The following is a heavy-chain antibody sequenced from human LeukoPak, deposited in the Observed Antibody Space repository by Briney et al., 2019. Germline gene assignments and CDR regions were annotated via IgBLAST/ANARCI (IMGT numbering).Heavy chain of an antibody. D-gene: IGHD5-12*01. CDR2: ISSSGSTK. J-gene: IGHJ4*02. CDR1: GFTFSSYE. CDR3: AREMGGYPCDY. V-gene: IGHV3-48*03. Sequence: GGSLRLSCAASGFTFSSYEMNWVRQAPGKGLEWVSYISSSGSTKYYADSVKGRFTISRDNAKNSLYLQMNSLTAEDTAIYYCAREMGGYPCDYWGQGTLVTVSS.